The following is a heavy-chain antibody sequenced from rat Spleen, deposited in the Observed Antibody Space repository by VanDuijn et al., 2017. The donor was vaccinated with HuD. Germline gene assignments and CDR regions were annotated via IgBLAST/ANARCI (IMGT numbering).Heavy chain of an antibody. D-gene: IGHD1-11*01. CDR3: ARAGGYNYFDY. Sequence: EVQLVESGGGLVQPGGSLKLSCVASGFTFNNYWMTWIRQAPGKGLEWVASITNASGRTYYPDSVNGRFPISRATAQNTLYLQMNSLRSEDTATYYCARAGGYNYFDYWGQGVMVTVSS. J-gene: IGHJ2*01. CDR2: ITNASGRT. V-gene: IGHV5-31*01. CDR1: GFTFNNYW.